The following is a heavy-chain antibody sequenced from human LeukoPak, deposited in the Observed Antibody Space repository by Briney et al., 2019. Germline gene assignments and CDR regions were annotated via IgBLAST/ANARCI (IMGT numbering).Heavy chain of an antibody. CDR1: GGSISSGGYY. CDR3: ARAIKSTVVTGGFDY. V-gene: IGHV4-31*03. Sequence: SETLSLTCTVSGGSISSGGYYWSWIRQHPGKGLEWIGYIYYSGSTYYNPSLKSRVTISVDTSKNQYSLKPSSVTAADTAVYYCARAIKSTVVTGGFDYWGQGTLVTVSS. D-gene: IGHD4-23*01. J-gene: IGHJ4*02. CDR2: IYYSGST.